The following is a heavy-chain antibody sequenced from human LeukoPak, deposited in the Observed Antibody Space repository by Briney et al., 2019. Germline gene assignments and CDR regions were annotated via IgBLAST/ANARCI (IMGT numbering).Heavy chain of an antibody. D-gene: IGHD3-16*01. V-gene: IGHV3-23*01. CDR2: ISGSGDAT. CDR3: AKHGGDY. Sequence: PGGSLRLSCAPSGFSFTNAMSWVRQAPGKGLEWLSAISGSGDATYYADSVKGRFTISRDNSKKTLYLQMDSLRAEDTAVYYCAKHGGDYWGQGTQVTVSS. J-gene: IGHJ4*02. CDR1: GFSFTNA.